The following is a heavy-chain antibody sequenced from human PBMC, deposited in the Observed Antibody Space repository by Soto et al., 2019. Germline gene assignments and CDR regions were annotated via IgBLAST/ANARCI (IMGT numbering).Heavy chain of an antibody. CDR3: ASPLYNWNYPYDAFDI. CDR2: ISSSSSTI. CDR1: GFTFSSYS. J-gene: IGHJ3*02. V-gene: IGHV3-48*01. Sequence: EVQLVESGGGLVQPGGSLRLSCAASGFTFSSYSMNWVRQAPGKGLEWVSYISSSSSTIYYSDSVKGRFTISRDYAMISLYLQMNSLRSEVTAVYYCASPLYNWNYPYDAFDIWGQGTMVTVSS. D-gene: IGHD1-7*01.